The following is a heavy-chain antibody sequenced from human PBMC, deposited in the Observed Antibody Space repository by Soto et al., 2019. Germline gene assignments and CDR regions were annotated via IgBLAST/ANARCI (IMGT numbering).Heavy chain of an antibody. J-gene: IGHJ4*02. CDR2: ISGSGGST. CDR1: GFTFSSYA. V-gene: IGHV3-23*01. Sequence: GGSLRLSCAASGFTFSSYAMSWVRQAPGKGLEWVSAISGSGGSTYYADSVKGRFTISRDNSKNTLYLQMNSLRAEDTAVYYCAKDSAYCGGDCYLLFDYWGQGTLVTVSS. D-gene: IGHD2-21*02. CDR3: AKDSAYCGGDCYLLFDY.